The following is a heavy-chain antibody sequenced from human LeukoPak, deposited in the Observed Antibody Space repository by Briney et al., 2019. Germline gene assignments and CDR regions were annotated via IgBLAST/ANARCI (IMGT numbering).Heavy chain of an antibody. Sequence: GGSLRLSCAASGFTFSSYDMHWVRQATGKGLEWVSAIGTAGDTYYPGSVNGRFTISRDNAKNTLYLQMNSLRAEDTAVYFCLYGGYFQHWGQGTLVTVSS. CDR1: GFTFSSYD. J-gene: IGHJ1*01. D-gene: IGHD3-16*01. V-gene: IGHV3-13*01. CDR2: IGTAGDT. CDR3: LYGGYFQH.